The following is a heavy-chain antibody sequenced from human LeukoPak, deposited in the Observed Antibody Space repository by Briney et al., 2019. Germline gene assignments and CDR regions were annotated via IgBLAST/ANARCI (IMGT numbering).Heavy chain of an antibody. CDR2: IRSKAYGGTT. D-gene: IGHD3-3*01. CDR3: TREEYDFWSTQSSSYMDV. J-gene: IGHJ6*03. Sequence: GGSLRLSYTASGFTFGDYAMSWVRPAPGKGLEWVGFIRSKAYGGTTEYAASVKGRFTISRDDSKSIAYLQMNSLKTEDTAVYYCTREEYDFWSTQSSSYMDVWGKGTTVTVSS. V-gene: IGHV3-49*04. CDR1: GFTFGDYA.